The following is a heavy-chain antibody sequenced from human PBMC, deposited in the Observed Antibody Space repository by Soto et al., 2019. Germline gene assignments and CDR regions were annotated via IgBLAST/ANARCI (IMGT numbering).Heavy chain of an antibody. Sequence: ASVKVSSEASGYSFTNHDVSWVRQATGQGLEWMGWMNPGSGDTGYAQKFQGRVTMTRDISIATAYMELSSLRSDDTAIYYCARMATFGSLNWFDPWGQGTLVTVSS. CDR1: GYSFTNHD. CDR3: ARMATFGSLNWFDP. D-gene: IGHD3-16*01. J-gene: IGHJ5*02. V-gene: IGHV1-8*01. CDR2: MNPGSGDT.